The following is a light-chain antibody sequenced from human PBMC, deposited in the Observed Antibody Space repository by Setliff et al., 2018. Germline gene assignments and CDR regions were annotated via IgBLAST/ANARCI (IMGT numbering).Light chain of an antibody. J-gene: IGLJ1*01. CDR3: QSYDNSLSGSGL. V-gene: IGLV1-40*01. Sequence: QSVLTQPASVSGAPGQRVTISCTGSRSNIGAGHAVHWYQRFPGTAPKLLIFNNINRPSGVPDRFSGSKSGTSASLAITGLQAEDEADYYCQSYDNSLSGSGLFGTGTKV. CDR2: NNI. CDR1: RSNIGAGHA.